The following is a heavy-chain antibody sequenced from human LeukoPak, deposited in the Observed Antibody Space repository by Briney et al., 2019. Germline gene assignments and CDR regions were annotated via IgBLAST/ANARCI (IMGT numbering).Heavy chain of an antibody. Sequence: ASVTVSCKASGFTFTSSAMQWVRQARGQRLEWIGWIVVGGGNTNYAQKFQERVTITRDMSTSTAYMELSSLRSEDTAVYYCAAAVAGTSLFDYWGQGTLVTVSS. CDR1: GFTFTSSA. V-gene: IGHV1-58*02. D-gene: IGHD6-19*01. CDR2: IVVGGGNT. J-gene: IGHJ4*02. CDR3: AAAVAGTSLFDY.